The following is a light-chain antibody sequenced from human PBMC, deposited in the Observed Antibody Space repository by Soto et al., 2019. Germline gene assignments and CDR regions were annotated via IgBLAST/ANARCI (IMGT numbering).Light chain of an antibody. Sequence: DIQMTQSPSTLSASVGDRVTITCRASQSISSWLAWYQQKPGKAPKILIYKASRLESGVPSRFSGSGYGTEFTLTIISLQPDDFATYYCQQYSNYRTFVQGTKV. CDR1: QSISSW. CDR2: KAS. CDR3: QQYSNYRT. V-gene: IGKV1-5*03. J-gene: IGKJ1*01.